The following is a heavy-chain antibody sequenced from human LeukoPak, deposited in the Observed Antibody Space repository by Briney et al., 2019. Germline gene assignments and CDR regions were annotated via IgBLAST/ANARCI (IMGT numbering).Heavy chain of an antibody. CDR3: AKSLIITQQWLVQSSAFDI. CDR2: FDPEDGET. V-gene: IGHV1-24*01. D-gene: IGHD6-19*01. Sequence: GASVKVSCKVSGYTLTELSMHWVRQAPGKGLEWMGGFDPEDGETIYAQKFQGGVTTTEDTSTDTAYMELSSLRSEDTAVYYCAKSLIITQQWLVQSSAFDIWGQGTMVTVSS. J-gene: IGHJ3*02. CDR1: GYTLTELS.